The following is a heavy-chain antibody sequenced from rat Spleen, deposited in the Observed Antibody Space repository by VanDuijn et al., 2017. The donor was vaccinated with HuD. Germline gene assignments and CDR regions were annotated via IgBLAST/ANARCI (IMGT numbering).Heavy chain of an antibody. D-gene: IGHD4-3*01. J-gene: IGHJ3*01. V-gene: IGHV5-29*01. Sequence: EVQLMESGGGLVQPGRSLKLSCAASGFTFSDYGVAWVRQAPTTGLEWVATISYDGISTFYRDSVRGRFTISSDDAKTTLYLQMDSLRSEDTATYYCVRQDTSGYSNWFAYWGQGALVTVSS. CDR1: GFTFSDYG. CDR2: ISYDGIST. CDR3: VRQDTSGYSNWFAY.